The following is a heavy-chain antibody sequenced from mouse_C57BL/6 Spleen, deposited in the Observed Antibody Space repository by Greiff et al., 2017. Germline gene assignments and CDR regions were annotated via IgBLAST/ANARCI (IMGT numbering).Heavy chain of an antibody. CDR3: TRSKGNSYFGY. V-gene: IGHV1-15*01. D-gene: IGHD2-1*01. Sequence: QVQLKEPGAELVRPGASVTLSCKASGYTFPDYEMHWVKQTPVHGLEWIGAIDPETGGTAYNQKFKGKAILTADKSSSTAYMELRSLTSEDSAVYYCTRSKGNSYFGYWGQGTTLTVSS. CDR1: GYTFPDYE. CDR2: IDPETGGT. J-gene: IGHJ2*01.